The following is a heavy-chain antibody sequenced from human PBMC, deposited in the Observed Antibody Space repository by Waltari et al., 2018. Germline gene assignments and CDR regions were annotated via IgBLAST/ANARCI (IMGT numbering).Heavy chain of an antibody. D-gene: IGHD6-19*01. Sequence: QVQLQESGPGLVKPSETLSLICSVYGGSISNYYLTWVRQFPGKGLEWIGYIHYTGNTKDNPSLTSRLTISVDTSKNQFSLNRNSVTAADTAVYYCARGGWSLDNWGRGTLVTVSS. CDR2: IHYTGNT. J-gene: IGHJ4*02. V-gene: IGHV4-59*01. CDR1: GGSISNYY. CDR3: ARGGWSLDN.